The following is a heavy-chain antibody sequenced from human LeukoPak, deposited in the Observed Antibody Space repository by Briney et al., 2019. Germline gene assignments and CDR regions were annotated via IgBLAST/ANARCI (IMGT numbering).Heavy chain of an antibody. J-gene: IGHJ5*02. CDR2: ISAYNGNT. CDR3: ARDSVPVVPAAIRFKINWFDP. V-gene: IGHV1-18*01. Sequence: GASVKVSCKASGYTFTSYGISWVRQAPGQGLEWMGWISAYNGNTNYAQKLQGRVTMTTDTSTSTAYMELRSLRSEDTAVYYCARDSVPVVPAAIRFKINWFDPWGQGTLVTVSS. D-gene: IGHD2-2*02. CDR1: GYTFTSYG.